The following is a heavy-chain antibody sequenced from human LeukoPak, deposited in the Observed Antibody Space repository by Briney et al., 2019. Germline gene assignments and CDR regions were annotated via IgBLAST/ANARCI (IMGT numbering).Heavy chain of an antibody. Sequence: SETLSLTCTVSGGSISSYYWSWIRQPPGKGLEWIGYIYYSGSTKYNPSLKSRVTISVDTSKNQFSLKLSSVTAADTAVYYCARPYCTNGVCYSEDKYNWFDPWGQGTLVTVSS. D-gene: IGHD2-8*01. CDR3: ARPYCTNGVCYSEDKYNWFDP. J-gene: IGHJ5*02. CDR2: IYYSGST. V-gene: IGHV4-59*01. CDR1: GGSISSYY.